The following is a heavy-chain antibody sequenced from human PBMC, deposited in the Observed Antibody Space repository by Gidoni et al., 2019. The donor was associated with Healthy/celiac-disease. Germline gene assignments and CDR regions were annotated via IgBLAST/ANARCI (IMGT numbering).Heavy chain of an antibody. D-gene: IGHD2-2*01. CDR3: ARGGIVVVPAAMMDV. Sequence: YTGKLQGRVTMTTDTSTSTAYMELRSLGSDDTAVYYCARGGIVVVPAAMMDVWGQGTTVTVSS. J-gene: IGHJ6*02. V-gene: IGHV1-18*01.